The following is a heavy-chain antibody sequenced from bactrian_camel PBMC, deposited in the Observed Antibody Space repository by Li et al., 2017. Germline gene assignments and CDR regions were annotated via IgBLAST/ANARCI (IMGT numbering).Heavy chain of an antibody. CDR1: GLTFSNYY. Sequence: HVQLVESGGGLVQPGGSLRLACTTSGLTFSNYYMIWVRQVPGEGLEWVSAISTDASRTFYADSVKGRVTVSRDNAKNTLYLQMSSLKSEDTAMYYCGRCPNRNCPQRSQGTQVTVS. CDR2: ISTDASRT. V-gene: IGHV3S5*01. J-gene: IGHJ4*01. D-gene: IGHD8*01.